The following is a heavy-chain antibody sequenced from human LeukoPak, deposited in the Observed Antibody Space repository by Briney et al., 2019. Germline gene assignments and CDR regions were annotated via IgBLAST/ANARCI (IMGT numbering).Heavy chain of an antibody. Sequence: ASVTVSCKASVYTLISYDFNWVRQATGQGLEWMGWMDPNSGNTGYAQKFQGRVTMTRSTSINTAYMELSSLTSDDTAVYYCARLWEHSNSFDPWGQGTLVIVSS. CDR1: VYTLISYD. CDR2: MDPNSGNT. CDR3: ARLWEHSNSFDP. V-gene: IGHV1-8*01. J-gene: IGHJ5*02. D-gene: IGHD1-26*01.